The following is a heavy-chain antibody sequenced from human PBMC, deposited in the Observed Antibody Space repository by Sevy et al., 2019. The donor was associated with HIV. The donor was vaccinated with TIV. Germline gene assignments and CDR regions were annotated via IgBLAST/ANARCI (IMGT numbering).Heavy chain of an antibody. Sequence: GGSLRLSCAASGFTFSSYSMNWVRQAPGKGLEWLSCITSSSSYIDYADSVRGRFTISRDNTRNSLYVQMNSLGDGDTAVYYCARGSGSGSWLIDYWGQGTLVTVSS. CDR1: GFTFSSYS. D-gene: IGHD6-13*01. CDR3: ARGSGSGSWLIDY. V-gene: IGHV3-48*02. J-gene: IGHJ4*02. CDR2: ITSSSSYI.